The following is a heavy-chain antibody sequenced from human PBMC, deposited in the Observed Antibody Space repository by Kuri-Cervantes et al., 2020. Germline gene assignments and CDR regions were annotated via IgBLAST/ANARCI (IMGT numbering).Heavy chain of an antibody. CDR2: IISDGRSA. D-gene: IGHD2-2*01. Sequence: GESLKISCAASEFTFSSYWMHWVRQVPGKGLVWVSRIISDGRSATYADSVRGRFTISRDNAKNTLYLQMNSLTAEDTAVYYCARDRTYTMDVWGQGTTVTVSS. J-gene: IGHJ6*02. CDR3: ARDRTYTMDV. CDR1: EFTFSSYW. V-gene: IGHV3-74*03.